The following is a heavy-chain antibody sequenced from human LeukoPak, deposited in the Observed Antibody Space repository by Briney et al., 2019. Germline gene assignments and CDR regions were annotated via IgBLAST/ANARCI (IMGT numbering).Heavy chain of an antibody. V-gene: IGHV3-48*02. D-gene: IGHD3-22*01. J-gene: IGHJ3*02. CDR3: ALRYNYNSSGYYYVRDAFDI. Sequence: PGGSLRLSCAASGFTFSIYSMNCVRQAPGKGLEWISYICSSSGSIYYADTVKGRFTISRDNARNSLYLQKNRLRDEDTAVYYCALRYNYNSSGYYYVRDAFDIWGQGTMVTVSS. CDR2: ICSSSGSI. CDR1: GFTFSIYS.